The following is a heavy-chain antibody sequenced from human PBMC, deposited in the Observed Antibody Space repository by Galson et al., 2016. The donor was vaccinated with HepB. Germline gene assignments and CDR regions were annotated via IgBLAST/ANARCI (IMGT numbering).Heavy chain of an antibody. CDR3: ARDRGLLHHYYGMDVWGLGTTSQDTCQTTCVEKRTARGTDGTAVDFCARDRGLLHDYYGMDV. V-gene: IGHV3-33*08. CDR1: GFTFNNYG. J-gene: IGHJ6*02. CDR2: ISYDGNNR. Sequence: SLRLSCATSGFTFNNYGINWVRQAPGKGLEWVAVISYDGNNRHYADAVKGRFTISRDSSTNTVYLQMNSLRADGTAVYFCARDRGLLHHYYGMDVWGLGTTSQDTCQTTCVEKRTARGTDGTAVDFCARDRGLLHDYYGMDVWGQGTTVTVSS. D-gene: IGHD4-17*01.